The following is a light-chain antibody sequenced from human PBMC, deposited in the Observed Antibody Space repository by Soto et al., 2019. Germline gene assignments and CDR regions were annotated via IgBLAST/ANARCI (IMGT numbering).Light chain of an antibody. CDR2: DDG. J-gene: IGLJ3*02. Sequence: SYELTQPPSVSVAPQQPARITCWANNIGGRSVPWYQQRPGQAPVVVVYDDGDRPSGIPERFSGSNSGNTATLTITRVEAGDEDDSYCQVWDSGSDHVVFGGGTKLTVL. V-gene: IGLV3-21*02. CDR1: NIGGRS. CDR3: QVWDSGSDHVV.